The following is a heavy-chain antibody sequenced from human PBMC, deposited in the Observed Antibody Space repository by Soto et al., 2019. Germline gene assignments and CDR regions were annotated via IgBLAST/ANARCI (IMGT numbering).Heavy chain of an antibody. V-gene: IGHV4-30-4*01. CDR2: IYYGGST. CDR3: ARDTLTYYYGMDV. CDR1: GGSISSGDYY. J-gene: IGHJ6*02. Sequence: QVQLQESGPGLVKPSQTLSLTCTVSGGSISSGDYYWSWIRQPPGKGLEWIGYIYYGGSTYFNPSLNRRVTISVDTSKNQFSLKLSSVTAADTAVYYCARDTLTYYYGMDVWGQGTTVTVSS.